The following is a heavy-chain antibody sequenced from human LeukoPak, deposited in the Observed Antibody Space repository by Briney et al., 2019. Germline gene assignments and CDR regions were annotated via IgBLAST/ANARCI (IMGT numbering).Heavy chain of an antibody. CDR3: ARRQNYYDSSGEYFDY. CDR2: IYWDDDK. CDR1: GFACRTSAVG. V-gene: IGHV2-5*02. J-gene: IGHJ4*02. D-gene: IGHD3-22*01. Sequence: SGPTLLNPTPTLTLTCTFSGFACRTSAVGVGWIRQPPGKALEWLSLIYWDDDKRYRPSLKRRLTITKDTSKNQVVLTMTNMDPVDTATYYCARRQNYYDSSGEYFDYWGQGTLVTVSS.